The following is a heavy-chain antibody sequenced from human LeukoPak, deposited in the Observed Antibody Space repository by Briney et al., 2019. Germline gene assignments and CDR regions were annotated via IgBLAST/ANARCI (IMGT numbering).Heavy chain of an antibody. D-gene: IGHD3/OR15-3a*01. J-gene: IGHJ4*02. CDR2: IIPIFGTA. CDR1: GGTFSSYA. Sequence: ASVKVSCEASGGTFSSYAISWVRQAPGQGLEWMGGIIPIFGTANYAQKFQGGVTITADESTSTAYMELSSLRSEDTAVYYCARVIFGRYFDYWGQGTLVTVSS. V-gene: IGHV1-69*13. CDR3: ARVIFGRYFDY.